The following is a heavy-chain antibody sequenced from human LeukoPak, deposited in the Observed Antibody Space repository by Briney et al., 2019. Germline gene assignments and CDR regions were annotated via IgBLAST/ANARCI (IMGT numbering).Heavy chain of an antibody. CDR3: AKEAMVRGARD. CDR1: GFSFSNYA. V-gene: IGHV3-23*01. J-gene: IGHJ4*02. D-gene: IGHD3-10*01. Sequence: GGSLRLSCAASGFSFSNYAVSWVRKAPGKGIEWLSEISGSGGSTSYADPAKGRLTISRDNSKNTLFPQMNSLRADANAVLSCAKEAMVRGARDWGQGTLVTV. CDR2: ISGSGGST.